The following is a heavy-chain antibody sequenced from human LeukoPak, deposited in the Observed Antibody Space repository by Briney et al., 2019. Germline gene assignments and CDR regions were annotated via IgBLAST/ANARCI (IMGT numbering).Heavy chain of an antibody. Sequence: GGSLRLSCAASGFTFSAYSFNWVRQAPGKGLEWVSYIDSGSDDIHYADSVRGRFTISRDNAKNTLYLQMKSLRAEDTAVYYCARDTYQPSLIDYWGQGTLVTVSS. CDR3: ARDTYQPSLIDY. CDR2: IDSGSDDI. J-gene: IGHJ4*02. V-gene: IGHV3-21*05. D-gene: IGHD2-2*01. CDR1: GFTFSAYS.